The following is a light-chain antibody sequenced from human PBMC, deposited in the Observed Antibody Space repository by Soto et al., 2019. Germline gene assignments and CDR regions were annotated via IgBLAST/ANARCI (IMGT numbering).Light chain of an antibody. V-gene: IGKV3-11*01. J-gene: IGKJ1*01. Sequence: DIVLTQSPATLSLSPGERATLSCRASQSVGRYLAWYQQRPGQAPSLLIYDASNRATGVPARFSGGGSGTDFTLTISSLEPEDFAVYYCQQYNNWPPWTFGQGTKVEIK. CDR1: QSVGRY. CDR2: DAS. CDR3: QQYNNWPPWT.